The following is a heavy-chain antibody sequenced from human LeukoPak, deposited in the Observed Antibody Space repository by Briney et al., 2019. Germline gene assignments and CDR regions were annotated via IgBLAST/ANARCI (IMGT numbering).Heavy chain of an antibody. CDR1: GYTFTSYG. J-gene: IGHJ6*03. Sequence: ASVKVSCKASGYTFTSYGISWVRQAPGQGLEWMGWISAYNGNTNYAQKLQGRVTMTTDTSTSTAYMELRSLRSDDTAVYYCARDSPRVYGGIFTYYYYYYMDVWGKGTTVTISS. V-gene: IGHV1-18*01. D-gene: IGHD4-23*01. CDR2: ISAYNGNT. CDR3: ARDSPRVYGGIFTYYYYYYMDV.